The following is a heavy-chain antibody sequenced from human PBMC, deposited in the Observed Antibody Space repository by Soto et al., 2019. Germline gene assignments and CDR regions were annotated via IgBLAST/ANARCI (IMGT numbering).Heavy chain of an antibody. Sequence: QVQLVESGGGVVQPGRSLRLSCAASGFTYKTYAMHWVRQAPGKGLEWVADIWDDGSKKYYADSVKGRFTISRDNSKNTLYLQMNSLRDEDTAVYYCAREPSVGVENWWYAFDIGGQGTMVTVSS. V-gene: IGHV3-33*01. J-gene: IGHJ3*02. CDR1: GFTYKTYA. CDR3: AREPSVGVENWWYAFDI. D-gene: IGHD1-26*01. CDR2: IWDDGSKK.